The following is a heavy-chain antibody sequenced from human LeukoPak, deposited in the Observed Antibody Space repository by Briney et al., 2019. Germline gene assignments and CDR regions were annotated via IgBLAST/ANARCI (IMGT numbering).Heavy chain of an antibody. V-gene: IGHV3-53*01. Sequence: GGSLRLSCAASGFTVSSNYMSWVRQAPGKGLEWVSVIYSGGSTYYADSVKGRFTISRDNSKNTLYLQMNSLRAEDTAVYYCARELAAVDTAMDMGAFDIWGQGTMVTVSS. CDR3: ARELAAVDTAMDMGAFDI. CDR1: GFTVSSNY. J-gene: IGHJ3*02. CDR2: IYSGGST. D-gene: IGHD5-18*01.